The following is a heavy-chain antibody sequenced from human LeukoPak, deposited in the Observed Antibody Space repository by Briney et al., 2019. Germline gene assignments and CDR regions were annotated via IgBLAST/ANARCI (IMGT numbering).Heavy chain of an antibody. D-gene: IGHD5-12*01. J-gene: IGHJ4*02. Sequence: GRSLRLSCAASGFTFSSYGMHWVRQAPGKGLEWVTVISYDGSNKYYADSVKGRFTISRDNSKNTLYLQMNSLRAEDAAVYYCAKGKVDIVATAYFDYWGQGTLVTVSS. V-gene: IGHV3-30*18. CDR3: AKGKVDIVATAYFDY. CDR1: GFTFSSYG. CDR2: ISYDGSNK.